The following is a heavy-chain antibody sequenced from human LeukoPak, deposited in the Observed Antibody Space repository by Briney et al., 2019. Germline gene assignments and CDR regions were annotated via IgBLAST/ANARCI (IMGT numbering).Heavy chain of an antibody. Sequence: PETLFPTCTVSGGSISSGDYYWSWIRQPPGKGLEWLGEINHSGSTNYNPPLKSRVTISVDTSKNQYSLKLSSVTAADTAVYYCARGRPRLGRVYFDYWVQGALVTVSS. D-gene: IGHD3-10*01. CDR1: GGSISSGDYY. CDR2: INHSGST. CDR3: ARGRPRLGRVYFDY. J-gene: IGHJ4*02. V-gene: IGHV4-39*07.